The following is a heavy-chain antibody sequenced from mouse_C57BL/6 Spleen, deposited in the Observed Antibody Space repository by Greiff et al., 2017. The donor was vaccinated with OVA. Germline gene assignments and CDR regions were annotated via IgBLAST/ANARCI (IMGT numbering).Heavy chain of an antibody. CDR2: IYPGSGNT. CDR1: GYSFTSYY. Sequence: VKLVESGPELVKPGASVKISYKASGYSFTSYYIHWVKQRPGQGLEWIGWIYPGSGNTKYNEKFKGKATLTADTSSSTAYMQLSSLTSEDSAVYYCARGDYLDYWGQGTTLTVSS. V-gene: IGHV1-66*01. J-gene: IGHJ2*01. CDR3: ARGDYLDY.